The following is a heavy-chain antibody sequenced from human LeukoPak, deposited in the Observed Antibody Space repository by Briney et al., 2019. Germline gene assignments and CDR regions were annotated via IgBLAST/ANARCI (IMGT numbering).Heavy chain of an antibody. J-gene: IGHJ4*02. V-gene: IGHV3-53*01. CDR3: ASTIVGATLDC. CDR1: GFTVSSNY. CDR2: IYSGGST. Sequence: GGSLRLSCAASGFTVSSNYMSWVRQAPGKGLEWVSVIYSGGSTYYADSVKGRFAISRDNSKNTLYLQMNSLRAEDTAVYYCASTIVGATLDCWGQGTLVTVSS. D-gene: IGHD1-26*01.